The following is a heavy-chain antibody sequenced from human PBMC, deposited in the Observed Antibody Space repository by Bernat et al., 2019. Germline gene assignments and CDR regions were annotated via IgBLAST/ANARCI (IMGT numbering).Heavy chain of an antibody. V-gene: IGHV3-30*03. J-gene: IGHJ6*02. D-gene: IGHD3/OR15-3a*01. CDR2: ISYDGSNK. CDR3: ARGGLWTYYYYGMDV. Sequence: QVQLVESGGGVVQPGRSLRLSCAASGFTFSSYGIHWVRQAPGKGLEWVAVISYDGSNKYHADSLKGRFTISRDNSENTLYLQMNSLRAEDTAVYYCARGGLWTYYYYGMDVWGQGTTVTVSS. CDR1: GFTFSSYG.